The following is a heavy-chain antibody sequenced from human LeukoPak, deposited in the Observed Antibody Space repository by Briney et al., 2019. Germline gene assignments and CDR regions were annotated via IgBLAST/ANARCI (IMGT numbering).Heavy chain of an antibody. D-gene: IGHD1-26*01. V-gene: IGHV4-38-2*02. CDR2: IYYSGST. CDR3: ARRSGSYYYFDY. Sequence: PSETLSLTCTVSGYSISSGYYWGWIRQPPGKGLEWIGSIYYSGSTYYNPSLKSRVTISVDTSKNQFSLKLSSVTAADTAVYYCARRSGSYYYFDYWGQGTLVTVSS. J-gene: IGHJ4*02. CDR1: GYSISSGYY.